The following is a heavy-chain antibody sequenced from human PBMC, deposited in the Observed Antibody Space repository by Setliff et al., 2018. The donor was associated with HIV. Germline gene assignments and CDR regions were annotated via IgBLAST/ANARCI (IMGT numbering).Heavy chain of an antibody. CDR1: GGSISSHY. J-gene: IGHJ6*03. V-gene: IGHV4-59*11. Sequence: SETLSLTCTVSGGSISSHYWSWIRQPPGKGLEWIGYIYYSGSTNYNPSLKSRVTISVDTSKNQFSLKLSSVTAADTAVYYCARASSSSAPGLGYYYYYMDVWGKGTTVTVS. CDR3: ARASSSSAPGLGYYYYYMDV. CDR2: IYYSGST. D-gene: IGHD3-22*01.